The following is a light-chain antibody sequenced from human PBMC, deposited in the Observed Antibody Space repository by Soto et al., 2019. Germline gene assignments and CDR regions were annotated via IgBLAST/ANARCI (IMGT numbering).Light chain of an antibody. CDR1: SSNIGAGYD. V-gene: IGLV1-40*01. J-gene: IGLJ3*02. CDR2: GNS. CDR3: QAHDSSLSGWV. Sequence: QSVLTQPPSVSGAPGQRVTISCTGSSSNIGAGYDVHWYQQLPGTAPKLHIYGNSNRPSGVPDRFSGSKSGTSASLAITGLQAEDEADYYCQAHDSSLSGWVFGGGTKLTVL.